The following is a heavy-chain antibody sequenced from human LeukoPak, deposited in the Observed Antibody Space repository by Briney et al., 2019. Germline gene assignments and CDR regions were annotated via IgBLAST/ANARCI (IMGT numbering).Heavy chain of an antibody. CDR1: GSISGYY. CDR3: ARLSSSWDYYYYYMDV. D-gene: IGHD6-13*01. CDR2: IYTSGST. V-gene: IGHV4-4*09. J-gene: IGHJ6*03. Sequence: SETLSLTCTVLGSISGYYWGWIRQPPGKGLEWIGYIYTSGSTNYNPSLKSRVTISVDTSKNQFSLKLSSVTAADTAVYYCARLSSSWDYYYYYMDVWGKGTTVTVSS.